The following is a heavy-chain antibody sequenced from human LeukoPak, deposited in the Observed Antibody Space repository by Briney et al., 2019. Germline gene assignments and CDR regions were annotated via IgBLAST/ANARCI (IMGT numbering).Heavy chain of an antibody. CDR3: ARLTYCGGDCPVY. D-gene: IGHD2-21*02. J-gene: IGHJ4*02. CDR1: GYSFSSYW. Sequence: GESLKISCRGSGYSFSSYWNSWVRQMPGKGLEWMGRIDPSDSNTKYSPSFQGHVTISADKSISTAYLQWSSLKASDTAMYYCARLTYCGGDCPVYWGQGTLVTVSS. CDR2: IDPSDSNT. V-gene: IGHV5-10-1*01.